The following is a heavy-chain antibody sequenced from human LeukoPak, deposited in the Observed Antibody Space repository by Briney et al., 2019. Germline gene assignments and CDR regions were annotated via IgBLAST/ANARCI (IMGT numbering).Heavy chain of an antibody. CDR3: ARYNGVCYRSCAFDI. CDR1: GFTFSSYD. Sequence: QTGGSLRLSCAASGFTFSSYDMHWVRQATGKGLEWVSAIGTAGDTYYPASVKGRFTISRDNSKNTLYLEMNSLRAEDTAVYYCARYNGVCYRSCAFDIWGQGTMVTVSS. J-gene: IGHJ3*02. D-gene: IGHD2-8*01. CDR2: IGTAGDT. V-gene: IGHV3-13*01.